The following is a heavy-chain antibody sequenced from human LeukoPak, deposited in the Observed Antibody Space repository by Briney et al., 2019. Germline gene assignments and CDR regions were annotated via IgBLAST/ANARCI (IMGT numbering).Heavy chain of an antibody. Sequence: GRSLRLSCAASGFTFDDYGMSWVRQAPGKGLEWVSGINWNGGSTGYADSVKGRFTISRDNAKNSLDLQMNSLRVEDTDIYYCVKVAKYYYGSETYYFFEHWGQGTPVTASS. CDR2: INWNGGST. D-gene: IGHD3-10*01. CDR3: VKVAKYYYGSETYYFFEH. CDR1: GFTFDDYG. V-gene: IGHV3-20*04. J-gene: IGHJ4*02.